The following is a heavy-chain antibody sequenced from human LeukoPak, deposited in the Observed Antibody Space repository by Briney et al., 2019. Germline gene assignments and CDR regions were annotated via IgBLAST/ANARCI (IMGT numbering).Heavy chain of an antibody. CDR3: ARGGSSGYYFYFDY. V-gene: IGHV3-66*01. D-gene: IGHD3-22*01. CDR2: IYSGGST. CDR1: GFTVSSNY. Sequence: GGSLRLSCAASGFTVSSNYMSWVRQAPGKGLEWVSVIYSGGSTYYADSVKGRFTISRDNSKNTLYLQMNSLRAEDTAVYYCARGGSSGYYFYFDYWGQGTLDTVSS. J-gene: IGHJ4*02.